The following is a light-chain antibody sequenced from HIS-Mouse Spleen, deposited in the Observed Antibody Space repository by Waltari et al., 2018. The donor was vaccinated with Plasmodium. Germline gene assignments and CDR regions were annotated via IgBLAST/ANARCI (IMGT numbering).Light chain of an antibody. V-gene: IGKV1-39*01. Sequence: DIQMTQSPSSLSASVADRVTLTCRASQSIRSYLNWYQQKPGKAPKLLIYAASSLQSGVPSRFSGSGSGTDFTLTISSLQPEDFATYYCQQSYSTWTFGQGTKVEIK. CDR1: QSIRSY. CDR3: QQSYSTWT. CDR2: AAS. J-gene: IGKJ1*01.